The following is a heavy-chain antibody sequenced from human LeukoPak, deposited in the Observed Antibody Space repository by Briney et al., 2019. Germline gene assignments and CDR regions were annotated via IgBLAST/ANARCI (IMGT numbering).Heavy chain of an antibody. Sequence: GGSLRLSCAASGFTFSNYAMSWVRQAPGKGLEWVSAISTGGAGTYYADSVKGRFTISRDNSQNTLYLQMNSLRAEDTAIYYCAKRGSALRYLDFWGQGTLVTVSS. V-gene: IGHV3-23*01. CDR2: ISTGGAGT. D-gene: IGHD3-9*01. CDR1: GFTFSNYA. CDR3: AKRGSALRYLDF. J-gene: IGHJ4*02.